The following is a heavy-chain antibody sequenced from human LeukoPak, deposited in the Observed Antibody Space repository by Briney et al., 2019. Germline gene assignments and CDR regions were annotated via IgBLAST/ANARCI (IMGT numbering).Heavy chain of an antibody. V-gene: IGHV3-74*01. CDR2: INSDGSST. CDR1: GFTFSSYW. Sequence: PGGSLRLSCAASGFTFSSYWMHWVRQAPGKGLVWVSRINSDGSSTSYADSVKGRFTISRDNSKNTLYLQMNSLRAEDTALYYCAREPLYYYDYYGMDVWGQGTTVTVSS. CDR3: AREPLYYYDYYGMDV. D-gene: IGHD3-16*02. J-gene: IGHJ6*02.